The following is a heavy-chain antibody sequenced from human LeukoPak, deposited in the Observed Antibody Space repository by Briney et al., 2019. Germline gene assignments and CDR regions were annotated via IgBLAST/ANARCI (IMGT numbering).Heavy chain of an antibody. Sequence: SETLSLTCTVSGGSISSYYWSWIRQPPGKGLEWIGYIYYSGSTNYNPSLKSRVTISVDTSKNQFSLKLSSVTAADTAVYYCARERPSYYDILTGYYPRSLPYYFDYWGQGTLVTVSS. CDR3: ARERPSYYDILTGYYPRSLPYYFDY. V-gene: IGHV4-59*12. D-gene: IGHD3-9*01. CDR2: IYYSGST. CDR1: GGSISSYY. J-gene: IGHJ4*02.